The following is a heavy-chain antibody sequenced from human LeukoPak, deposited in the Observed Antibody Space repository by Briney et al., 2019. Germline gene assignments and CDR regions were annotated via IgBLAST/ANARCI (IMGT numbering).Heavy chain of an antibody. CDR2: INAGNGNT. CDR1: GYTFTSYA. V-gene: IGHV1-3*01. Sequence: EASVKVSCKASGYTFTSYAMHWVRQAPGQRLEWMGWINAGNGNTKYSQKFQGRVTITRDTSASTAYMELSSLRSEDTAVYYCARDSITMVRGVIIRDYWGQGTLVTVSS. CDR3: ARDSITMVRGVIIRDY. D-gene: IGHD3-10*01. J-gene: IGHJ4*02.